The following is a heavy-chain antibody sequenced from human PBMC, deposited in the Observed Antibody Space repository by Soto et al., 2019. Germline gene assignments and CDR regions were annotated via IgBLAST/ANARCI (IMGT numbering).Heavy chain of an antibody. CDR2: IYPGDSDT. V-gene: IGHV5-51*01. CDR1: GYSFASYW. CDR3: ARRGDSGYEYFDY. D-gene: IGHD5-12*01. J-gene: IGHJ4*02. Sequence: GESLKISCNGSGYSFASYWIGWVRQMPGKGLEWMGIIYPGDSDTRYSPSFQGQVTISADKSIGTAHLQWSSLKAWDTAMYYCARRGDSGYEYFDYWGQGTQVTVSS.